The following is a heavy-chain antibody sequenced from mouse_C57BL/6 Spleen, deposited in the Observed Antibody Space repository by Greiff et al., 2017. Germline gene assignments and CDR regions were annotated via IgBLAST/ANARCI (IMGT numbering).Heavy chain of an antibody. V-gene: IGHV1-50*01. CDR3: ARGNYYGNPYFDY. CDR2: IDPSDSYT. Sequence: QVKLQQPGAELVKPGASVKLSCKASGYTFTSYWMQWVKQRPGQGLEWIGEIDPSDSYTNYNQKFKGKATLTVDTSSSTAYMQLSSLTSEDSAVYYCARGNYYGNPYFDYWGQGTTLTVSS. CDR1: GYTFTSYW. J-gene: IGHJ2*01. D-gene: IGHD2-1*01.